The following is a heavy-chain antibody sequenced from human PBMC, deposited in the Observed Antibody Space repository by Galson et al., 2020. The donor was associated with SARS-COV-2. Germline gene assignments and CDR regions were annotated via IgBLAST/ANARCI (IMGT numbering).Heavy chain of an antibody. D-gene: IGHD6-19*01. Sequence: GESLKISCAASGFTFFSYAINWVRQAPGKGLEWVAVISYDGSEKYYGDSVKGRFTISRDNSRNTLYLQMDSLRPEDTAVYYCARSGPSLAGTMGAFDIWGQGTMVTVSS. J-gene: IGHJ3*02. CDR3: ARSGPSLAGTMGAFDI. V-gene: IGHV3-30*04. CDR1: GFTFFSYA. CDR2: ISYDGSEK.